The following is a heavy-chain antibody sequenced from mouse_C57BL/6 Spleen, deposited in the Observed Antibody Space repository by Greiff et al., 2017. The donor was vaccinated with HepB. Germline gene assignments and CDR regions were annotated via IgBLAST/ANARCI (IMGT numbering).Heavy chain of an antibody. V-gene: IGHV1-77*01. CDR2: IGPGSGST. CDR1: GYTFTDYY. J-gene: IGHJ4*01. CDR3: AGDYYYGSSYAMDY. Sequence: QVQLKQSGPELVKPGASVKISCKASGYTFTDYYINWVKQRPGQGLEWIGKIGPGSGSTYYNEKFKGKATLTADKSSSTAYMQLSSLTSEDSAVYFCAGDYYYGSSYAMDYWGQGTSVTVSS. D-gene: IGHD1-1*01.